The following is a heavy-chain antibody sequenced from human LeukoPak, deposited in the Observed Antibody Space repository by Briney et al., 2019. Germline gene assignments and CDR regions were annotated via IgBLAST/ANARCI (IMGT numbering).Heavy chain of an antibody. CDR1: GGTFSSYG. Sequence: GALVKVSCKASGGTFSSYGITWVRQAPGQGLEWMGRVIPILDISNYAQMFQDRVTITADKSTSTAYMELSSLRSEDTAVYFCGRTNYYDSSGSQGPGTFYYGLDVWGQGTTVTVSS. CDR2: VIPILDIS. V-gene: IGHV1-69*04. J-gene: IGHJ6*02. D-gene: IGHD3-22*01. CDR3: GRTNYYDSSGSQGPGTFYYGLDV.